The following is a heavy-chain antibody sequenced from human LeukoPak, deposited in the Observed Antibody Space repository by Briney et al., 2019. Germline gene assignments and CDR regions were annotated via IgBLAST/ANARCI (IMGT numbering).Heavy chain of an antibody. Sequence: SETLSLTCAVYGGFFSGYYWSWIRQPPGKGLEWIGEINHSGSTNYNPSLKSRVTISVDTSKNQFSLKLSSVTAADTAVYCCARVQPPYYYDSSGSRILQHWGQGTLVTVSS. CDR2: INHSGST. D-gene: IGHD3-22*01. CDR3: ARVQPPYYYDSSGSRILQH. CDR1: GGFFSGYY. J-gene: IGHJ1*01. V-gene: IGHV4-34*01.